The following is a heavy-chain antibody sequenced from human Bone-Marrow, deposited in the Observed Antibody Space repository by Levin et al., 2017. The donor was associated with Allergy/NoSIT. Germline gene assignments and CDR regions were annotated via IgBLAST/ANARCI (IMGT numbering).Heavy chain of an antibody. V-gene: IGHV3-23*01. CDR2: IGPRGERT. CDR1: GFRFETYN. Sequence: PGGSLRLSCAGTGFRFETYNMNWVRQAPGKGLEWVAGIGPRGERTYYANSVKGRFSISKDSSETTLFLQMNSLRVEDTALYYCAKDLWDVLPHDAFDLWGQGTMVTVSS. J-gene: IGHJ3*01. CDR3: AKDLWDVLPHDAFDL. D-gene: IGHD3-16*01.